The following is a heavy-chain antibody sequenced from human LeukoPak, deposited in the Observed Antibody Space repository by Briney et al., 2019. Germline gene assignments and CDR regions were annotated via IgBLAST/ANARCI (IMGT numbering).Heavy chain of an antibody. D-gene: IGHD6-19*01. J-gene: IGHJ5*02. V-gene: IGHV1-8*03. CDR2: LNPNSGNT. CDR3: ARMTVSGRDNWFDP. Sequence: ASVKVSCKASGYTFTNYDINWVRQATGQGLEWMGWLNPNSGNTGYAQKFQGRVTITRKTSINTAYMELSSLRSEDTAVYYCARMTVSGRDNWFDPWGQGTLVTVSS. CDR1: GYTFTNYD.